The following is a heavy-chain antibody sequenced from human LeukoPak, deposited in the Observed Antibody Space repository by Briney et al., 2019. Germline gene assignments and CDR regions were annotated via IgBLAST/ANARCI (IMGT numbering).Heavy chain of an antibody. CDR1: GGSISSGGYY. J-gene: IGHJ4*02. D-gene: IGHD1-26*01. Sequence: SETLSLTCTVSGGSISSGGYYWTWIRQHPGKGLEWIGNTYYSGSTYYNPSLKSRVTISVDTSKNQFSLKLSSVTAADTAVYYCARESAWYSGSYPDYCGQGTLVTVSS. V-gene: IGHV4-31*03. CDR2: TYYSGST. CDR3: ARESAWYSGSYPDY.